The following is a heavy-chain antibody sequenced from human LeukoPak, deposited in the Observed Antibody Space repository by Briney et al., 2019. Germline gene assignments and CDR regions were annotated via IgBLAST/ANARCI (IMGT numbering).Heavy chain of an antibody. D-gene: IGHD6-13*01. CDR3: ARNIAAAGTGGY. Sequence: ASVKVSCKASGYTFNSYGISWVRQAPGQGLEWMGWISAYNGNTNYAQKLQGRVTMTTDTTTTTAYMELRSLRSDDTAVYYCARNIAAAGTGGYWGQGTLVTVSS. J-gene: IGHJ4*02. V-gene: IGHV1-18*01. CDR1: GYTFNSYG. CDR2: ISAYNGNT.